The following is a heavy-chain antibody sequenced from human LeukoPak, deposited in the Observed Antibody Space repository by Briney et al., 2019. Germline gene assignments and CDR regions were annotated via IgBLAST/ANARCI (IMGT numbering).Heavy chain of an antibody. Sequence: SETLSLTCTVSGGSVSSGSYYWSWIRQPPGKGLEWIGYIYYSGSTNYNPSLKSRVTISVDTSKNQFSLKLSSVTAADTAVYYCARELLWFGESFWPWGQGTLVTVSS. CDR2: IYYSGST. V-gene: IGHV4-61*01. CDR3: ARELLWFGESFWP. D-gene: IGHD3-10*01. CDR1: GGSVSSGSYY. J-gene: IGHJ5*02.